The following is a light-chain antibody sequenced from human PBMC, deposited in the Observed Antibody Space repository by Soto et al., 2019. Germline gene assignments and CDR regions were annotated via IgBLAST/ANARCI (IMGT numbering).Light chain of an antibody. CDR2: EVS. CDR3: SSYAGSKVV. J-gene: IGLJ2*01. Sequence: QSALTQPPSASGSPGQSVTISCTGTSSDVGGYNYVSWYQQHPGKAPKLMIYEVSKRPSGVPDRFSGSKSGNKASLTVSGLQAEDEADYYCSSYAGSKVVFGGGTKVTVL. V-gene: IGLV2-8*01. CDR1: SSDVGGYNY.